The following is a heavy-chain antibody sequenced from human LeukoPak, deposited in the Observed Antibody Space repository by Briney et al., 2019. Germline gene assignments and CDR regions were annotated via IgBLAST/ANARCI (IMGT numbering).Heavy chain of an antibody. CDR2: ISYDGSNK. Sequence: AGRSLRLSCAASGFTFSSYAMHWVRQAPGKGLEGVAVISYDGSNKYYADSVKGRFTISRDNSRNTLYLQMNSLRAEDTAVYYCARGAVYGSGHIFDIWGQGTMVTVSS. CDR1: GFTFSSYA. J-gene: IGHJ3*02. CDR3: ARGAVYGSGHIFDI. D-gene: IGHD3-10*01. V-gene: IGHV3-30*04.